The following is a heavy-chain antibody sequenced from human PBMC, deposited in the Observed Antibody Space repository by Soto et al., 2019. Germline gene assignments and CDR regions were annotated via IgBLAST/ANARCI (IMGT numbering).Heavy chain of an antibody. CDR2: IIPILGIA. Sequence: QVQLVQSGAEVKKPGSSVKVSCNASGGTFSSYTISWVRQAPGQGLEWMGRIIPILGIANYAQKFQGRVTITADKSTSTAYMELSSLRSEDTAVYYCARDAGIAAAGAGTYDYWGQGTLVTVSS. CDR3: ARDAGIAAAGAGTYDY. V-gene: IGHV1-69*08. CDR1: GGTFSSYT. D-gene: IGHD6-13*01. J-gene: IGHJ4*02.